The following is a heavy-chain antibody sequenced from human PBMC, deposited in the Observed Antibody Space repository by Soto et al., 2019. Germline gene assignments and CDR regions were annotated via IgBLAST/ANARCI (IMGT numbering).Heavy chain of an antibody. CDR2: SYYSGST. Sequence: PSETLSLTCTVSGGSISSYYWSWIRQPPGKGLEWIGYSYYSGSTNYNPSLKSRVTISVDTSKNQFSLKLSSVTAADTAVYYCARARGPLSRFYYYGMDVWGQGTTVTVSS. V-gene: IGHV4-59*01. CDR1: GGSISSYY. CDR3: ARARGPLSRFYYYGMDV. J-gene: IGHJ6*02.